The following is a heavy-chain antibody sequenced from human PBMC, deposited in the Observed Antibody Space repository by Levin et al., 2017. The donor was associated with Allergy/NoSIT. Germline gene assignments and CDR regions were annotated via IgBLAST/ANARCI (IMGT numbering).Heavy chain of an antibody. CDR2: MNPNSGNT. V-gene: IGHV1-8*01. D-gene: IGHD6-19*01. CDR1: GYTFTSYD. CDR3: ARGLGNSSGPRAEYFQH. J-gene: IGHJ1*01. Sequence: GASVKVSCKASGYTFTSYDINWVRQATGQGLEWMGWMNPNSGNTGYAQKFQGRVTMTRNTSISTAYMELSSLRSEDTAVYYCARGLGNSSGPRAEYFQHWGQGTLVTVSS.